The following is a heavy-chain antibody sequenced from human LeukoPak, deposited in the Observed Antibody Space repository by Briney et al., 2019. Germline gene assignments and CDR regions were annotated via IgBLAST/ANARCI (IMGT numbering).Heavy chain of an antibody. V-gene: IGHV3-23*01. D-gene: IGHD1-7*01. CDR3: AKGGTTAWTAVDY. CDR1: GFTFSDYA. Sequence: GGSLRLSCAASGFTFSDYAMTWVRQAPGKGLEWVSSISDSAGATYYADSVRGRFTISRDNSGSTLYLQINSLRADDTAVYYCAKGGTTAWTAVDYWGQGALVTVSS. CDR2: ISDSAGAT. J-gene: IGHJ4*02.